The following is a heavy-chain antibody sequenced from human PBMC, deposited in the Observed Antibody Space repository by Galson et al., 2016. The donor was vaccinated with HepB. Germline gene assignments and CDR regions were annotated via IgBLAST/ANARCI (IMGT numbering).Heavy chain of an antibody. CDR1: GFTFSRFA. CDR3: AKPGGYNLGPFDF. D-gene: IGHD2-8*02. CDR2: ISGNGGGP. V-gene: IGHV3-23*01. J-gene: IGHJ4*02. Sequence: SLRLSCAASGFTFSRFAMSWVRQAPGKGLEWVSAISGNGGGPSYAGSVKGRFTISRDNSKNTLYLQMNNLRAEDSAVYFCAKPGGYNLGPFDFWGQGTLVTVSS.